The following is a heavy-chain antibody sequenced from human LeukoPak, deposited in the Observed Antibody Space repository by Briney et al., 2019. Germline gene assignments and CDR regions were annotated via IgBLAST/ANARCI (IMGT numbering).Heavy chain of an antibody. CDR3: ARGWVACSSTSCSGDY. CDR2: ISYDGSNK. CDR1: GFTFSSYA. V-gene: IGHV3-30*04. J-gene: IGHJ4*02. Sequence: GGSLRLSCAASGFTFSSYAMHWVRQAPGKGLEWVAVISYDGSNKYYADSVKGRFTISRDNSKNTLYLQMNSLRAEDTAVYYCARGWVACSSTSCSGDYWGQGTLVTVSS. D-gene: IGHD2-2*01.